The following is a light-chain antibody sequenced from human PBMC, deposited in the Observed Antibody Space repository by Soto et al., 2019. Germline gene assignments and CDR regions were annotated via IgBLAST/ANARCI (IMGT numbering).Light chain of an antibody. V-gene: IGLV1-47*01. CDR2: RNN. CDR3: AAWDDSLSGSV. J-gene: IGLJ2*01. Sequence: QSVLTQPTSASGTPGQRVTISCSGSSSNIGSNYVYWYQQLPGTAPKLLIYRNNQRPSGVPDRFSGSKSGTSASLAISGLRSEDEADYYCAAWDDSLSGSVFGGGTKLTVL. CDR1: SSNIGSNY.